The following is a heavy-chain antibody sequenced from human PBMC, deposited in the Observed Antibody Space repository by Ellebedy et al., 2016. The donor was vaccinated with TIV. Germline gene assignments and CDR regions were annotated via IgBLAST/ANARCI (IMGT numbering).Heavy chain of an antibody. Sequence: SGPTLVTPTQTLTPTCTFSGFSLSTTGVGVGWIRQPPGKALEWLALIFWDDDKRSSPSLKSRLTITKDTSKNQVVLTMTNMDPVDTATYYCAHFASSSPWGYWGQGTLVTVSS. V-gene: IGHV2-5*02. D-gene: IGHD6-6*01. CDR3: AHFASSSPWGY. CDR2: IFWDDDK. CDR1: GFSLSTTGVG. J-gene: IGHJ4*02.